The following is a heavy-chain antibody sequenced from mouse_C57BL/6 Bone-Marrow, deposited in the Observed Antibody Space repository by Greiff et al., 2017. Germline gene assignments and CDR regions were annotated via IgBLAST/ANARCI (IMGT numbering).Heavy chain of an antibody. CDR3: TTLYYGNYDYFDY. Sequence: VQLQQSGAELVRPGASVKLSCTASGFNIKDDYMHWVKQRPEQGLEWIGWIDPENGDTEYASKFQGKATITADTSSNTAYLQLSSLTSEDTAVYYCTTLYYGNYDYFDYWGQGTTRTVSS. J-gene: IGHJ2*01. D-gene: IGHD2-1*01. CDR1: GFNIKDDY. V-gene: IGHV14-4*01. CDR2: IDPENGDT.